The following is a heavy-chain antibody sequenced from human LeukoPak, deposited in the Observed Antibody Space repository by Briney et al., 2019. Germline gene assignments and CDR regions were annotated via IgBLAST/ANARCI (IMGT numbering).Heavy chain of an antibody. CDR2: ISGSGGGT. V-gene: IGHV3-23*01. CDR3: AKDGKTRNWNYFQAKPVY. CDR1: GFTVSTSA. D-gene: IGHD1-7*01. J-gene: IGHJ4*02. Sequence: GGSLRLSCAAAGFTVSTSAMSWVRQAPGKGLEWVSGISGSGGGTYYADSVKGRFSISRDISKNTLYLQMNSLRAEDTAIYYCAKDGKTRNWNYFQAKPVYWGQGTLVTVSS.